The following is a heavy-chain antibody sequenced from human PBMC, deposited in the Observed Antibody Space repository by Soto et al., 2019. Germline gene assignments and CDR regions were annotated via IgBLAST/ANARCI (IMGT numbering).Heavy chain of an antibody. V-gene: IGHV1-69*01. Sequence: QVQLVQSGAEVKKPGSSVKVSCKASGGTFSSYAISWVRQAPGQGLEWMGGIIPIFGQANYAQKFQGRVTITADESTSTAYMDLSSLRSEDTAVYYCARDLKRYYDSSGYGYYYYGMDVWGQGTTVTVSS. J-gene: IGHJ6*02. CDR2: IIPIFGQA. CDR3: ARDLKRYYDSSGYGYYYYGMDV. CDR1: GGTFSSYA. D-gene: IGHD3-22*01.